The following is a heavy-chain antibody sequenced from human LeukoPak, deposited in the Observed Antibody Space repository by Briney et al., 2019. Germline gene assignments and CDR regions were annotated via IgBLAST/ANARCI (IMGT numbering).Heavy chain of an antibody. D-gene: IGHD1-1*01. CDR2: ITHSRST. J-gene: IGHJ6*04. Sequence: SETLSLTCAVYGGSFSGYYWSWIRQPPGKGLEWIGEITHSRSTNYNPSLKSRVTISVDTSKNQFSLKLSSVTAADTAVYYCARGGGGHNVRLGGDYYCYGMDVWGKGTTVTVSS. CDR1: GGSFSGYY. V-gene: IGHV4-34*01. CDR3: ARGGGGHNVRLGGDYYCYGMDV.